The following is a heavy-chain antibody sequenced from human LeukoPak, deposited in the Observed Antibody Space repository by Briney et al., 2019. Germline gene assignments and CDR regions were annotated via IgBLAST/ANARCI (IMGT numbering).Heavy chain of an antibody. V-gene: IGHV3-74*01. CDR3: AKDHRYYDSSGYYYFDY. CDR1: GFTFSNYW. CDR2: INSDGSST. D-gene: IGHD3-22*01. J-gene: IGHJ4*02. Sequence: GGSLRLSCAASGFTFSNYWMHWVRQAPGKGLVWVSRINSDGSSTTYADSVKGRFTISRDNSKNTLYLQMNSLRAEDTAVYYCAKDHRYYDSSGYYYFDYWGQGTLVTVSS.